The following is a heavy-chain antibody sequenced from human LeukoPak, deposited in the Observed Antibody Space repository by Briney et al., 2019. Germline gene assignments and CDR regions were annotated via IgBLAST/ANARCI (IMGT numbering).Heavy chain of an antibody. CDR3: ARDQSERRKETHAFDI. J-gene: IGHJ3*02. CDR1: GGTFSSYA. V-gene: IGHV1-69*13. CDR2: IIPIFGTA. D-gene: IGHD1-1*01. Sequence: GASVKVSCKASGGTFSSYAISWVRQAPGQGLEWMGGIIPIFGTANYAQKFQGRVTITADESTSTAYMELSSLRSEDTAAYYCARDQSERRKETHAFDIWGQGTMVTVSS.